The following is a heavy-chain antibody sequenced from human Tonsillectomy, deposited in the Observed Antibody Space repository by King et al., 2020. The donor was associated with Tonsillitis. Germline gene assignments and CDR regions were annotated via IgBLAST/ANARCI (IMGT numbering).Heavy chain of an antibody. D-gene: IGHD3-10*01. Sequence: VQLQQWGAGLLKPSETLSLTCAVYGGSFSGYYWSWIRQPPGKGLEWIGEINHSGSTNYNPSLKSRVTISGDTSKNKFSLKLSSVTAADTAVYYCARGRDYYGSGSYYTYYYYGMDVWGQGTTVTVSS. CDR1: GGSFSGYY. CDR3: ARGRDYYGSGSYYTYYYYGMDV. V-gene: IGHV4-34*01. J-gene: IGHJ6*02. CDR2: INHSGST.